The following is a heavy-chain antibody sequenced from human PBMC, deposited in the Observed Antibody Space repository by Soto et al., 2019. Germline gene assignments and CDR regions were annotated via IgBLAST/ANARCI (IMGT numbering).Heavy chain of an antibody. J-gene: IGHJ6*03. CDR2: MNPNSGNT. CDR3: ARGETAMVQKGYYYYYYYMDV. CDR1: GGTFSSYT. V-gene: IGHV1-8*02. D-gene: IGHD5-18*01. Sequence: ASVKVSCKASGGTFSSYTINWVRQAPGQGLEWMGRMNPNSGNTGYAQKFQGRVTMTRNTSISTAYMELSSLRSEDTAVYYCARGETAMVQKGYYYYYYYMDVWGKGTTVTVSS.